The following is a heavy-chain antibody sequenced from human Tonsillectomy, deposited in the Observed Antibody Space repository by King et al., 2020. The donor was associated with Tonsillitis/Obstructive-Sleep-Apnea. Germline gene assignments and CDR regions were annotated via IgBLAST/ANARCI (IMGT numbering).Heavy chain of an antibody. CDR3: AGVDIYDSYGYYVDY. Sequence: VQLVESGGDLVKPGGSLRLSCAASGFTFSAYYMSWIRQAPGKGLEWISYITSSSSYTNYADSVKGRFTISRDNAKNSLYLQMNSLRAEDTAVYYCAGVDIYDSYGYYVDYWGQGTLVTVSS. J-gene: IGHJ4*02. CDR1: GFTFSAYY. V-gene: IGHV3-11*06. D-gene: IGHD3-22*01. CDR2: ITSSSSYT.